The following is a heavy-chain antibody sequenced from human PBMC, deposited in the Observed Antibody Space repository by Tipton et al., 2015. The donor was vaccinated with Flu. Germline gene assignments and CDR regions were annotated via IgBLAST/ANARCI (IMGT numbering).Heavy chain of an antibody. V-gene: IGHV4-61*01. CDR2: VYYSGSA. Sequence: GLVKPSETLSLTCTVSGGSVSSSSYYWTWIRQPPGKGLEWIGYVYYSGSAKYKPSLKSRVSISVDTSKNQFSLELRSVTAADTAVYYCVRDHTGGTSHYGMDVWGQGTTVTVSS. CDR1: GGSVSSSSYY. CDR3: VRDHTGGTSHYGMDV. D-gene: IGHD1-1*01. J-gene: IGHJ6*02.